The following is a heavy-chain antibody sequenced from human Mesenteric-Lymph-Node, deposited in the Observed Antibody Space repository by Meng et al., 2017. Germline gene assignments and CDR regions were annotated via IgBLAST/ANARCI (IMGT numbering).Heavy chain of an antibody. J-gene: IGHJ4*02. V-gene: IGHV4-34*01. Sequence: QVQLQQWGAGLVKPSEILPLTCAVHGGSFSGYYWSWIRQPPGKGLEWIGEINHSGSTNYNPSLKSRVTISVDTSKNQFSLKLSSVTAADTAVYYCARGGGNSWYIDYWGQGTLVTVSS. CDR2: INHSGST. D-gene: IGHD6-13*01. CDR3: ARGGGNSWYIDY. CDR1: GGSFSGYY.